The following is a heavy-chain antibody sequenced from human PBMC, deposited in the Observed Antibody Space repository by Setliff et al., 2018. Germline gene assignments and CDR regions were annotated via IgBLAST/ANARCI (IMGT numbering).Heavy chain of an antibody. D-gene: IGHD3-3*01. CDR1: GGSFSGYY. V-gene: IGHV4-34*01. CDR2: INHSGST. Sequence: PSETLSLTCAVYGGSFSGYYWSWIRQPPGKGLEWIGEINHSGSTNYNPSLKSRVTISVDTSKNQFSLKLSSVTAADTAVYYCARVPNFWSGYLDYWGQGTLVPVSS. J-gene: IGHJ4*02. CDR3: ARVPNFWSGYLDY.